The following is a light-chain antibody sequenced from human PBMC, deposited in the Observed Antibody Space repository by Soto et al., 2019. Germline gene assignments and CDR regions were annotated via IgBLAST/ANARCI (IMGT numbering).Light chain of an antibody. CDR2: AAS. CDR1: QSVSSNC. CDR3: QQYSTSPLIT. Sequence: DIVLTQSPGTLSLTSGERATLSCRASQSVSSNCLVWYQQKLGQAPRLLIYAASSRATGVPDRFSGSGSGTDFTLTISRLEPEDFAVYHCQQYSTSPLITFGQGTRLEIK. V-gene: IGKV3-20*01. J-gene: IGKJ5*01.